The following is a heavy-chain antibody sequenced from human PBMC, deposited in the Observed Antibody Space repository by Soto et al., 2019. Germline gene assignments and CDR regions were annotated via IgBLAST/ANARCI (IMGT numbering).Heavy chain of an antibody. V-gene: IGHV1-18*01. CDR2: ISAYNGNT. D-gene: IGHD4-17*01. Sequence: VASVKVSCKASGYTFTSYGISWVRQAPGQGLEWMGWISAYNGNTNYAQKLQGRVTMTTDTSTSTAYMELRSLRSDDTAVYYCAXDLADYGDVYYYYGMDVWGQGTTVTVSS. CDR3: AXDLADYGDVYYYYGMDV. J-gene: IGHJ6*02. CDR1: GYTFTSYG.